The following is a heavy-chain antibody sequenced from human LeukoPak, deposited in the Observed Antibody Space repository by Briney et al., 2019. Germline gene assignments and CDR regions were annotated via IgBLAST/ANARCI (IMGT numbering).Heavy chain of an antibody. CDR2: TYSDGST. D-gene: IGHD5-18*01. V-gene: IGHV3-53*01. CDR1: GFTFNNYA. CDR3: ARDLDSYGSY. J-gene: IGHJ4*02. Sequence: GGSLRLSCAASGFTFNNYAMSWVRQAPGKGLEWVSVTYSDGSTYYADSVRGRFTISRDNSKNTVYLQMNSLRVEDTAVYYCARDLDSYGSYWGQGTLVTVSS.